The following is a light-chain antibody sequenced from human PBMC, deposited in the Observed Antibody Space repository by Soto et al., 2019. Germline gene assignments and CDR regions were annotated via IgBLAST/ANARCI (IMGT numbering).Light chain of an antibody. J-gene: IGLJ2*01. CDR1: SSDVGGYNY. Sequence: QSALTQPASVSGSPGQSITISCTGTSSDVGGYNYVSWYQQHPGKAPKLMIYDVSNRPSGVSNRFSGSKSVNTASLTISGLQAEDEADYYCSSYTSSSTLEFGGGTKLTVL. CDR3: SSYTSSSTLE. CDR2: DVS. V-gene: IGLV2-14*01.